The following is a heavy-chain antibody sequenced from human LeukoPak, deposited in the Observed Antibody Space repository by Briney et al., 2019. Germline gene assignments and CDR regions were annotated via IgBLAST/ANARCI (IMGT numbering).Heavy chain of an antibody. CDR1: GFTFSSYA. Sequence: GGSLRLSCAASGFTFSSYAMSWVRQAPGKGLEWVSAISGSGGSTYYADSVKGRFTISRDNSKNTLYLQMNSLRAEDTAVYYCAKDLGPRIVRSYFDYWGQGTLVTVSS. V-gene: IGHV3-23*01. J-gene: IGHJ4*02. CDR3: AKDLGPRIVRSYFDY. CDR2: ISGSGGST. D-gene: IGHD2/OR15-2a*01.